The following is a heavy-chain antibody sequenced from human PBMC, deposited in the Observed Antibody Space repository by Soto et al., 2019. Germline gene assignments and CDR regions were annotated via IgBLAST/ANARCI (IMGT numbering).Heavy chain of an antibody. CDR3: ARDNGNFFDY. J-gene: IGHJ4*02. Sequence: GSVKVSCKASGYTFTSYTVSWVRQAPGQGLEWVGWIGPSSGNTDSARNLQGRVTMTTDTSTSTAYMELRSLRSDDTAVYYCARDNGNFFDYWGQGTLVTVS. CDR2: IGPSSGNT. CDR1: GYTFTSYT. V-gene: IGHV1-18*01. D-gene: IGHD4-17*01.